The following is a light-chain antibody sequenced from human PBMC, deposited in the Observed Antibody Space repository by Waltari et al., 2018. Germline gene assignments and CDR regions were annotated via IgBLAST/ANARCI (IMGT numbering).Light chain of an antibody. V-gene: IGLV3-21*02. CDR2: DDS. Sequence: SYVLTQPPSVSVAPGQTATITCGGTNIGRDSVHWYQQKPGQAPVLVVYDDSDRPSGSPERFSGTKSGNTATLTISSVEDGDEADYYCQVWDTSSDHPYVFGTGTKVTVL. J-gene: IGLJ1*01. CDR1: NIGRDS. CDR3: QVWDTSSDHPYV.